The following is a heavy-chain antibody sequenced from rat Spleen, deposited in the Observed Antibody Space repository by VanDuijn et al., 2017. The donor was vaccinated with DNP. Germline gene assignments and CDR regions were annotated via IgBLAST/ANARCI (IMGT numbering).Heavy chain of an antibody. J-gene: IGHJ2*01. D-gene: IGHD5-1*01. CDR2: INPDGGNT. CDR1: GFTFSTYW. CDR3: ATLGWEPDY. Sequence: EVQLVETGGDLVPPGRSLKLSCVASGFTFSTYWMFWIRQAPGKGLEWVASINPDGGNTYCQDSVKGRFTISRDNAKSTLYLQMDSLRSEDTATYYCATLGWEPDYWGQGVMVTVSS. V-gene: IGHV5-58*01.